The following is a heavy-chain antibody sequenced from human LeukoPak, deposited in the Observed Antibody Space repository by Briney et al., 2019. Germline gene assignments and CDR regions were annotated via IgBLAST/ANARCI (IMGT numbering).Heavy chain of an antibody. CDR1: GYTLTKLS. J-gene: IGHJ3*02. Sequence: ASVKVSCKVSGYTLTKLSMHWVRQALGKGLEWVGGFDPEDGETVYSQKFQGRVTMTEDTSTDTAYMELSSLRSEDTAVYYCTTDLDMILVPDAFDIWGQGTLVTVSS. V-gene: IGHV1-24*01. CDR2: FDPEDGET. D-gene: IGHD3-22*01. CDR3: TTDLDMILVPDAFDI.